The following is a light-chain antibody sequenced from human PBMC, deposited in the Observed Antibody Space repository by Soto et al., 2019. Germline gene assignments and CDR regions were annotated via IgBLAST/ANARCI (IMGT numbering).Light chain of an antibody. CDR2: TAS. J-gene: IGKJ4*01. CDR1: QGISSW. CDR3: HQANSFPLT. Sequence: DIPMTQSPSSVYASVGDRVTITCRASQGISSWLAWYQQKPGKAPNLLMHTASSLQSGVPSRLSGSGSGTDFTLPISSLQAEDFATYYCHQANSFPLTFGGGTKVEIK. V-gene: IGKV1-12*01.